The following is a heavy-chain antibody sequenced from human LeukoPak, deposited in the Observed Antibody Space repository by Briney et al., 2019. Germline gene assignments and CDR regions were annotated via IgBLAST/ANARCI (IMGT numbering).Heavy chain of an antibody. D-gene: IGHD5-12*01. Sequence: PSETLSLTCAVYGGSFSGYYWSWIRQPPGKGLEWIGEINHSGSTNYNPSLKSRVTISVDTSKNQFSLKLSSVTAADTAVYYCARRGSGYALTHWGQGTLVTASS. CDR2: INHSGST. J-gene: IGHJ4*02. V-gene: IGHV4-34*01. CDR3: ARRGSGYALTH. CDR1: GGSFSGYY.